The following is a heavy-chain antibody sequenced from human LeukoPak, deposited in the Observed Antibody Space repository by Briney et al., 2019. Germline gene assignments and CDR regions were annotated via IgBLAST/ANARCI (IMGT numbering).Heavy chain of an antibody. Sequence: PGGSLRLSCAASGFTFSSYAMHWVRQAPGKGLEYVSAISSNGGSTYYANSVKGRFTISRDNSKNTLYLQMGSLRAEDMAVYYCARDQEQEPEGAFDYWGQGTLVTVSS. V-gene: IGHV3-64*01. CDR2: ISSNGGST. CDR3: ARDQEQEPEGAFDY. D-gene: IGHD1-14*01. CDR1: GFTFSSYA. J-gene: IGHJ4*02.